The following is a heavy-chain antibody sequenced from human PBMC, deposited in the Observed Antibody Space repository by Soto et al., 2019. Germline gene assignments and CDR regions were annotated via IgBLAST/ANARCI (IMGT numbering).Heavy chain of an antibody. Sequence: QVQLQESGSGLVKPSQTLSLTCTVSGGSISSGGYYWSWIRQHPGKGLEWIGYIYYSGSTYYNPSLKSRVTISVDTSKNQFSLKLSSVTAADTAVYYCAREQMYGLRVVSFRYFDLWGRGTLVTVSS. CDR1: GGSISSGGYY. V-gene: IGHV4-31*03. CDR3: AREQMYGLRVVSFRYFDL. J-gene: IGHJ2*01. D-gene: IGHD4-17*01. CDR2: IYYSGST.